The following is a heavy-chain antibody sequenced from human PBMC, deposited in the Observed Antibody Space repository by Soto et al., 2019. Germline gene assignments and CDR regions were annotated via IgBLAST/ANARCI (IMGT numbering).Heavy chain of an antibody. CDR2: IWYDGSNK. D-gene: IGHD3-9*01. J-gene: IGHJ4*02. CDR3: AREDDILTGYYVY. V-gene: IGHV3-33*01. CDR1: GFTFSSYG. Sequence: GGSLRLSCAASGFTFSSYGMHWVRQAPGKGLEWVAVIWYDGSNKYYADSVKGRFTISRDNSKNTLYLQMNSLRAEDTAVYYCAREDDILTGYYVYWGQGTLVTVSS.